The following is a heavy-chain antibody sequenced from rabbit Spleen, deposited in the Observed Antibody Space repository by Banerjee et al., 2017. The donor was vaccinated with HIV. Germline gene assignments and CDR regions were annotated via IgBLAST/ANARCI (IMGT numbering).Heavy chain of an antibody. J-gene: IGHJ4*01. D-gene: IGHD2-1*01. Sequence: QEQLVESGGGLVQPEGSLTLTCTASGFSFSSSYYMCWVRQAPGKGLQWIACIYGASGGSTWYANWAKGRFTISKTSSTTVTLQMASLTAADTATYFCARDRSGNGGDYDLWGQGTLVTVS. V-gene: IGHV1S45*01. CDR3: ARDRSGNGGDYDL. CDR1: GFSFSSSYY. CDR2: IYGASGGST.